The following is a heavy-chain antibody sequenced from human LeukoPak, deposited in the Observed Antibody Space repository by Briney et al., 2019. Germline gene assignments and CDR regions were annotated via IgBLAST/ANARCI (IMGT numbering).Heavy chain of an antibody. D-gene: IGHD3-3*02. J-gene: IGHJ6*03. CDR2: IIPIFGTA. CDR3: ARNPSTSIRYYYYYMDV. CDR1: RVTFSSYA. Sequence: SVKVSCKLSRVTFSSYAISWVRQAPGQGLEWMGGIIPIFGTANYAQKFQGRVTITTDESTSTAYMELSSLRSEDTAVYYCARNPSTSIRYYYYYMDVWGKGTTVTVSS. V-gene: IGHV1-69*05.